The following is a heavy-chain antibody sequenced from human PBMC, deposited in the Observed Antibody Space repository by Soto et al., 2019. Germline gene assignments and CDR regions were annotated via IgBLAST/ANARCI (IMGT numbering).Heavy chain of an antibody. CDR3: ARGNWTSY. D-gene: IGHD1-20*01. J-gene: IGHJ4*02. Sequence: EVQLVESGGGLVQPGGSLRLSCEASGFTFSGYSMNWVRQAPGKGLEWVSHITSSSTTIYYGDSVKGRFTIXRXNXXXXLXLQMNSLRAEDTAVYYCARGNWTSYWGQGTLVTVSS. CDR1: GFTFSGYS. V-gene: IGHV3-48*01. CDR2: ITSSSTTI.